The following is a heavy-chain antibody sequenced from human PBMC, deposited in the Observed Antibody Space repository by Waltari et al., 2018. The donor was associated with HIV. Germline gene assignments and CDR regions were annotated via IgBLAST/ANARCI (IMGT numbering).Heavy chain of an antibody. Sequence: EVQLVESGGKLVQPGGSLRLPCLASGFTFSDYSMNWVRQGPGKGLGWVAYISATGTTIFYANSVKGRFTVSRDNVENSLYLDMSSLRAKDTGDYYCARCETVVTPFINKYLGLDVWGPGTTVTVSS. CDR3: ARCETVVTPFINKYLGLDV. D-gene: IGHD2-15*01. V-gene: IGHV3-48*01. CDR2: ISATGTTI. CDR1: GFTFSDYS. J-gene: IGHJ6*02.